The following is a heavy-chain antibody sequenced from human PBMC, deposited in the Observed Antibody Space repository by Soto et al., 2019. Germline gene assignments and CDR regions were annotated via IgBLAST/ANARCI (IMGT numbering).Heavy chain of an antibody. Sequence: GASVKVSCKASGYTFTTHNINWVRQATGQGLEWMGWMNPNSGTTGYAQKFQDRITLTRDTSKTTAYMELSSLTSDDTAVYFCVRYGGAAAYWGQGTQVTVSS. CDR3: VRYGGAAAY. J-gene: IGHJ4*01. CDR1: GYTFTTHN. V-gene: IGHV1-8*02. CDR2: MNPNSGTT. D-gene: IGHD5-12*01.